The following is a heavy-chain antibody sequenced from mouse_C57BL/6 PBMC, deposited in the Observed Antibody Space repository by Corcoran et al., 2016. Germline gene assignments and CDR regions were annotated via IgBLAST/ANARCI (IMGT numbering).Heavy chain of an antibody. CDR1: GYSITSGYY. Sequence: DVQLQESGPGLVKPSQSLSLTCSVTGYSITSGYYWNWIRQFPGNKLEWMGYISYDGSNNYNPSLKNRISITRDTSKNQFFLKLNSVTTEDTATYYCARGGYDYDDKAWFAYWGQGTLVTVSA. D-gene: IGHD2-4*01. V-gene: IGHV3-6*01. J-gene: IGHJ3*01. CDR3: ARGGYDYDDKAWFAY. CDR2: ISYDGSN.